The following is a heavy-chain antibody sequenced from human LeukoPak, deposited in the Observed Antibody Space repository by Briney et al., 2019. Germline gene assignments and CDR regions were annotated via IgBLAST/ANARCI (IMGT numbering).Heavy chain of an antibody. Sequence: PGGSLRLSCAASEFSVGSNYMTWVRQAPGKGLEWVSYISSSGSTIYYADSVKGRFTISRDNPKNSLYLQMNSLRAEDTAVYYCAELGITMIGGVWGKGTTVTISS. D-gene: IGHD3-10*02. J-gene: IGHJ6*04. V-gene: IGHV3-48*03. CDR2: ISSSGSTI. CDR3: AELGITMIGGV. CDR1: EFSVGSNY.